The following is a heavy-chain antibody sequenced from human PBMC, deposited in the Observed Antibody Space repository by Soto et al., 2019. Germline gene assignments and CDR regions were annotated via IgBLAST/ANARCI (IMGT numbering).Heavy chain of an antibody. Sequence: QVQLVQSGAEVKKPGSSVKVSCKASGGTFSSYTISWVRQAPGQGLEWMGRIIPILGIANYAQKYQGRVTHXXDXSXXTAYMELNSLRSEDTAVYCCARDWSSDYDSSGYYLWGQGTLGTVSS. V-gene: IGHV1-69*08. CDR1: GGTFSSYT. D-gene: IGHD3-22*01. CDR3: ARDWSSDYDSSGYYL. CDR2: IIPILGIA. J-gene: IGHJ4*02.